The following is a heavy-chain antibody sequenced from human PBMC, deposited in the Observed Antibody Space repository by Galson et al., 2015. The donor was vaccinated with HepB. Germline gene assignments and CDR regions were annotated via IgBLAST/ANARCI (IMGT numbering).Heavy chain of an antibody. Sequence: SVKVSCKASGYTFTGYSMHWVRQAPGQGLEWMGIINPNDGGTAYAQKFQGRVTMTRDTSTSTLYMEVSSLRLEDTAVYYCTRSRIADYWGQGTLVTVSS. V-gene: IGHV1-46*03. D-gene: IGHD2-21*01. CDR3: TRSRIADY. J-gene: IGHJ4*02. CDR1: GYTFTGYS. CDR2: INPNDGGT.